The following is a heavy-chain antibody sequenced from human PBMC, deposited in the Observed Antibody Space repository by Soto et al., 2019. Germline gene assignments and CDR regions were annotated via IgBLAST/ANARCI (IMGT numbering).Heavy chain of an antibody. D-gene: IGHD3-9*01. CDR3: ARDDPGAYDDILTPIDY. CDR1: GYTFTSYG. Sequence: ASVKVSCKASGYTFTSYGISWVRQAPGRGLEWMGWISAYNGNTNYAQKLQGRVTMTTDTSTSTAYMELRSLRSDDTAVYYCARDDPGAYDDILTPIDYRAQGNLVPVSS. J-gene: IGHJ4*02. V-gene: IGHV1-18*01. CDR2: ISAYNGNT.